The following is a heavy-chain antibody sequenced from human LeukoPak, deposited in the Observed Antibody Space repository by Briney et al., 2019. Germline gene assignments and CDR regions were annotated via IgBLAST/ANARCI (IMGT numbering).Heavy chain of an antibody. CDR1: GGSISSYY. CDR3: ARANIVLMVYATYYFDY. CDR2: IYTSGST. J-gene: IGHJ4*01. D-gene: IGHD2-8*01. V-gene: IGHV4-4*07. Sequence: SETLSLTCTVSGGSISSYYWSWIRQPAGKGLEWIGRIYTSGSTNYNPSLKSRVTMSVDTSKNQFSLKLSSVTAADTAVYYCARANIVLMVYATYYFDYWGQGTLVTVSS.